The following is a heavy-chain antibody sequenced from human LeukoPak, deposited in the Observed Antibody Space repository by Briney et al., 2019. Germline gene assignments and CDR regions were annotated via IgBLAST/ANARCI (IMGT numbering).Heavy chain of an antibody. CDR3: ARGRRLSSSWFFDYYYGMDV. J-gene: IGHJ6*02. Sequence: PSETLSLTCAVYGGSFSGYYWSWIRQPPGKGLEWIGEINQSGSTNYNPSLKSRAPISQDTSKNQFSLKLSSVTAADTAVYYCARGRRLSSSWFFDYYYGMDVWGQGTTVTVSS. V-gene: IGHV4-34*01. CDR2: INQSGST. CDR1: GGSFSGYY. D-gene: IGHD6-13*01.